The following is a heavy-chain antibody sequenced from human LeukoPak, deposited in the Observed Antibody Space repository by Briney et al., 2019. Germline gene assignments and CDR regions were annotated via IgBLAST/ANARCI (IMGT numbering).Heavy chain of an antibody. D-gene: IGHD3-10*01. J-gene: IGHJ3*02. CDR3: ARDYEGGGSGSYYAFDI. V-gene: IGHV3-21*01. CDR1: GFIFGNYS. Sequence: GGSLRLSCAASGFIFGNYSMNWVRQAPGKGLEWVSSISRSSSYIYYADSVKGRFTISRDNAQNSLYLQMNSLRAEDTAVYYCARDYEGGGSGSYYAFDIWGQGTMVTVSS. CDR2: ISRSSSYI.